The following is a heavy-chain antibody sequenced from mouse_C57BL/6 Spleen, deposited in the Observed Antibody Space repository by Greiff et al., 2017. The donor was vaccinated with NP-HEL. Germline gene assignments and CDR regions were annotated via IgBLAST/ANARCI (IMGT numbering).Heavy chain of an antibody. CDR1: GFTFSDYG. CDR2: ISSGSSTI. V-gene: IGHV5-17*01. CDR3: ARDVYYGSSIFDY. Sequence: EVQLVESGGGLVKPGGSLKLSCAASGFTFSDYGMHWVRQAPEKGLEWVAYISSGSSTIYYADTVKGRVTISRDNAKNTLFLQMTSLRSEDTAMYYCARDVYYGSSIFDYWGQGTTLTVSS. J-gene: IGHJ2*01. D-gene: IGHD1-1*01.